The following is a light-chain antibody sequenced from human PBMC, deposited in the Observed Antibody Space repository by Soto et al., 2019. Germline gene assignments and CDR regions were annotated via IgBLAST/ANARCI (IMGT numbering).Light chain of an antibody. CDR1: QSISSW. CDR2: KAS. CDR3: QQYNNYPLT. V-gene: IGKV1-5*03. J-gene: IGKJ4*01. Sequence: DIQMTQSPSTLSASVGDRVTITCRASQSISSWLAWYQQKPGKAPKLLIYKASSLESGDPSRFSGSGSGTGFTLTISSLQPDDFATYYCQQYNNYPLTFGGGTKVEIK.